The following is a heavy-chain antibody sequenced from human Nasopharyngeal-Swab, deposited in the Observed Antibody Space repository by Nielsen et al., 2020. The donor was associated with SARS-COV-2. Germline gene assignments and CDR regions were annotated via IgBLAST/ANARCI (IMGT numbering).Heavy chain of an antibody. Sequence: GGSLRLSYAASGFTFSSYAMSWVRQAPGKVLDWVSAISGSVGSTYYADSVKGRFTISRDNSKNTLYLQMNSLRAEDTAVYYCAKTADVLRFLEWLLHYYYGMDVWGQGTTVTVSS. CDR3: AKTADVLRFLEWLLHYYYGMDV. J-gene: IGHJ6*02. V-gene: IGHV3-23*01. CDR1: GFTFSSYA. CDR2: ISGSVGST. D-gene: IGHD3-3*01.